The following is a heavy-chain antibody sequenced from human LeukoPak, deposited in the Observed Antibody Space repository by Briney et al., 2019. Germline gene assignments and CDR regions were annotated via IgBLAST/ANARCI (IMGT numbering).Heavy chain of an antibody. CDR3: AKDLARYCSSTSCFGVYYYYGMDV. Sequence: RGSLRLSCAASGFTFSSYGMHWVRQAPGKGLEWVAVISYDGSNKYYADSVKGRFTISRDNSKNTLYLQMNSLRAEDTAVYYCAKDLARYCSSTSCFGVYYYYGMDVWGQGTTVTVSS. J-gene: IGHJ6*02. CDR1: GFTFSSYG. D-gene: IGHD2-2*01. CDR2: ISYDGSNK. V-gene: IGHV3-30*18.